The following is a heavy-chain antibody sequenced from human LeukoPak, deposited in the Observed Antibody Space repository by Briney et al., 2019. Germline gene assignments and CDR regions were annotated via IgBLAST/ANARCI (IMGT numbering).Heavy chain of an antibody. CDR1: GDSISSYY. Sequence: SETLSLTCTVSGDSISSYYWNWIRQSPGKGLEWIGYIYGSGGTDYNPSLKSRVTISVDTSKKQISLKMSSVTAADTAVYYCARGQIRYFYDSSGYTHRFDPWGQGILVTVSS. V-gene: IGHV4-59*01. J-gene: IGHJ5*02. D-gene: IGHD3-22*01. CDR3: ARGQIRYFYDSSGYTHRFDP. CDR2: IYGSGGT.